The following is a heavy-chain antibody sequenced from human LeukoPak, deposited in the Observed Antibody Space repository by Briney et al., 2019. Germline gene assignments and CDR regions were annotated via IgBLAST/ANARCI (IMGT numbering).Heavy chain of an antibody. J-gene: IGHJ4*02. CDR2: VKGETDGGTT. CDR1: GFTFSSAW. V-gene: IGHV3-15*01. Sequence: GGSLRLSCAASGFTFSSAWMSWVRQAPGKGPEWVGRVKGETDGGTTDYAESVKGRFTISRDDSKNTLYLQMNSLKTEDTGVYYCTTTPCSRTSCSVDYWGQGILVTVSS. CDR3: TTTPCSRTSCSVDY. D-gene: IGHD2-2*01.